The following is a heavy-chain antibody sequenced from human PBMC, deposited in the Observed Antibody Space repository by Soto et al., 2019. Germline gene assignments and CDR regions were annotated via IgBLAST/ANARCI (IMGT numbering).Heavy chain of an antibody. Sequence: EVQLVESGGGLVQPGGSLRLSCAASGFTFSSYWMSWVCQAPGKGLEWVANIKQDGSEKYYVDSVKGLFTISRDNAKNSLYLQMYGLRAGDTAVYYCARAVSICSGGSCYPYYLYYWGQGPLVTVSS. CDR3: ARAVSICSGGSCYPYYLYY. D-gene: IGHD2-15*01. CDR2: IKQDGSEK. CDR1: GFTFSSYW. V-gene: IGHV3-7*01. J-gene: IGHJ4*02.